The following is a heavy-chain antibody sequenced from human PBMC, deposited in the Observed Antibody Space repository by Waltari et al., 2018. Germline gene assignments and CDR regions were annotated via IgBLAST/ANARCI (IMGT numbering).Heavy chain of an antibody. D-gene: IGHD4-17*01. V-gene: IGHV3-23*01. CDR3: AKDPNGDYIGAFDF. CDR2: ITSGGSA. J-gene: IGHJ3*01. CDR1: GFTFSSYA. Sequence: EVQMLESGGGLVQPGGSLRLSCAASGFTFSSYAMIWVRQAPGKGLEWVAAITSGGSAYSADSVKDRFTIARDKNTLYLQMNSRRAEDTAVYYCAKDPNGDYIGAFDFWGQGTVVTVSS.